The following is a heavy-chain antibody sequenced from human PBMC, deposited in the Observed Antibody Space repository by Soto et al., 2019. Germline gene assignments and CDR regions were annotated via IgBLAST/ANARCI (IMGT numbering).Heavy chain of an antibody. D-gene: IGHD3-22*01. V-gene: IGHV4-39*07. CDR2: IYTSGST. Sequence: SETLSLTCTVSGGSISSSSYYWGWIRQPPGKGLEWIGSIYTSGSTNYNPSLKSRVTMSVDTSKNQFSLKLSSATAADTAVYYCARVRISTDYYYDSREYYFDYWGQGTLVTVSS. J-gene: IGHJ4*02. CDR1: GGSISSSSYY. CDR3: ARVRISTDYYYDSREYYFDY.